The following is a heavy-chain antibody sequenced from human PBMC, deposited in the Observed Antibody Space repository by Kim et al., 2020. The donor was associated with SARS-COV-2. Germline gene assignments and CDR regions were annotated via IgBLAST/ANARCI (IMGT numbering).Heavy chain of an antibody. V-gene: IGHV6-1*01. D-gene: IGHD6-13*01. CDR3: ARDSSSWDAGGRYYYYYGMDV. CDR1: GDSVSSNSAA. CDR2: TYYRSKWYN. Sequence: SQTLSLTCAISGDSVSSNSAAWNWIRQSPSRGLEWLGRTYYRSKWYNDYAVSVKSRITINPDTSKNQFSLQLNSVTPEDTAVYYCARDSSSWDAGGRYYYYYGMDVWGQGTTVTVSS. J-gene: IGHJ6*02.